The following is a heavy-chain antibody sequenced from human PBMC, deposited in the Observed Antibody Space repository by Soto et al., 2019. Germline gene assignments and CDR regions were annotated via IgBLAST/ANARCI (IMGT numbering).Heavy chain of an antibody. CDR1: GYTFTNYG. CDR2: ISCYNGDT. CDR3: ARGGSTWSAEYYQH. V-gene: IGHV1-18*01. Sequence: QVHLVQSGAEVKKPGASVKVSCKTSGYTFTNYGISWVRQAPGQGPQWMGWISCYNGDTKYAQTLQGRVTMTTDTSTSTAYMELRSLRFDDTAVYYCARGGSTWSAEYYQHWGQATVVIVS. J-gene: IGHJ1*01. D-gene: IGHD6-13*01.